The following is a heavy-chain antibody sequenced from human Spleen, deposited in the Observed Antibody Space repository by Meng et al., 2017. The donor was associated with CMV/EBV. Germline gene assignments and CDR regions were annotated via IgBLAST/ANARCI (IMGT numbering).Heavy chain of an antibody. Sequence: GESLKISCAASGFTFSDYYMSWIRQAPGKGLEWVSYISSSGSTIYYADSVKGRFTISRDNAKNSLDLQMNSLRAEDTAVYYCARVATITLGDAFDIWGQGTMVTVSS. CDR1: GFTFSDYY. J-gene: IGHJ3*02. CDR3: ARVATITLGDAFDI. V-gene: IGHV3-11*04. CDR2: ISSSGSTI. D-gene: IGHD5-12*01.